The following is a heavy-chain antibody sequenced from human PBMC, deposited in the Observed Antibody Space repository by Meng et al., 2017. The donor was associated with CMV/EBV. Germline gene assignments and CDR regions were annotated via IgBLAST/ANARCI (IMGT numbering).Heavy chain of an antibody. V-gene: IGHV1-46*01. CDR3: ASAGCSSTSCHKGDAFDI. CDR2: INPSGGST. CDR1: GYTFTSYY. D-gene: IGHD2-2*01. J-gene: IGHJ3*02. Sequence: ASVKVSCKASGYTFTSYYMHWVRQAPGQGLECMGIINPSGGSTSYAQKFQGRVTMTRDTSTSTVYMELSSLRSEDTAVYYCASAGCSSTSCHKGDAFDIWGQGTMVTVSS.